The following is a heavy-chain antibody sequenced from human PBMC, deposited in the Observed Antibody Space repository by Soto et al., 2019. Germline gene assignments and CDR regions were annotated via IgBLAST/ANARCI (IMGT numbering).Heavy chain of an antibody. Sequence: PGGSLRLSCAASGFTFSSYSMNWVRQAPGKGLEWVSSISSSSGYIYYADSVKGRFTISRDNAKTSLYLQMNSLRAEDTAVYYCARDMGLLRFLEWLSGMDVWGQGTTVTVSS. CDR3: ARDMGLLRFLEWLSGMDV. CDR1: GFTFSSYS. J-gene: IGHJ6*02. D-gene: IGHD3-3*01. CDR2: ISSSSGYI. V-gene: IGHV3-21*01.